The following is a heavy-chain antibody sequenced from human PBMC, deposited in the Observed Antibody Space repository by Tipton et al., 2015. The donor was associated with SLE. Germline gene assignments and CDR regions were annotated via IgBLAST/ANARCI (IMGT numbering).Heavy chain of an antibody. J-gene: IGHJ6*02. CDR1: GGSISRYC. V-gene: IGHV4-59*08. Sequence: TLSLTCTVSGGSISRYCWSWIRQSPGKGLEWIGYIFYSGSTNYNPSLKSRVTISVDPAKNQFSLKLTSVTAADTAVYYCARGMLTWRGAIIGVDVWGQGTSVNVSS. CDR3: ARGMLTWRGAIIGVDV. CDR2: IFYSGST. D-gene: IGHD2-8*01.